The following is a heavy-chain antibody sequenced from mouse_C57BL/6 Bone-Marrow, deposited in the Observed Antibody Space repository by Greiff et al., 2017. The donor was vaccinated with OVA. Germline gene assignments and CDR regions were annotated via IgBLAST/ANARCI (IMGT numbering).Heavy chain of an antibody. CDR1: GYSFTGYY. CDR3: ARKVYYSNPYYAMDY. J-gene: IGHJ4*01. Sequence: EVQLQQSGPELVKPGASVKISCKASGYSFTGYYMNWVKQSPEKSLEWIGEINPSTGGTTYNQKFKAKATLTVDKSSSTAYMQLKSLTSEDSAVYYCARKVYYSNPYYAMDYWGQGTSVTVSS. V-gene: IGHV1-42*01. CDR2: INPSTGGT. D-gene: IGHD2-5*01.